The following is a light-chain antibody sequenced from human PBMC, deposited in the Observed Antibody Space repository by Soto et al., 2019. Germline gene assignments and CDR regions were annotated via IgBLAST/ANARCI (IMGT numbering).Light chain of an antibody. V-gene: IGKV1-5*03. CDR2: KAS. CDR1: QSVSSW. CDR3: QQYSNYYPET. Sequence: DIQMTRSPSTLSASVGDRVTISCRASQSVSSWLAWYQQKPGKAPKLLIYKASNLEFGVPSRFSGSGSGTEFTLTISSLQPDDFATYYCQQYSNYYPETFGQGTKVDIK. J-gene: IGKJ1*01.